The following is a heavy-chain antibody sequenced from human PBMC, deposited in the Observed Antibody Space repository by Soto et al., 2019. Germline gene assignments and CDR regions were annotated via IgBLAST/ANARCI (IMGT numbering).Heavy chain of an antibody. CDR1: GYTLTSYG. D-gene: IGHD3-16*01. Sequence: QVQLVQSGAEVKKPGASLRVSCKASGYTLTSYGITWVRQAPGQGLEWMGWISAYNGKTDYAQKFQGRVTITTDTSTSTAYMELRSLRPDDTAVYYCARYDYIYYMHVWGKGTTVTVSS. CDR2: ISAYNGKT. CDR3: ARYDYIYYMHV. J-gene: IGHJ6*03. V-gene: IGHV1-18*01.